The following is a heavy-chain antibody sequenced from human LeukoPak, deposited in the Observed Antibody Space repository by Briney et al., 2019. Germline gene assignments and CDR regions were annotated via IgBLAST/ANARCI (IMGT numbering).Heavy chain of an antibody. CDR2: IKQDGSEI. CDR3: AKDASDYGSGSSTDY. D-gene: IGHD3-10*01. V-gene: IGHV3-7*03. J-gene: IGHJ4*02. CDR1: GFTLSSYW. Sequence: GGSLRLSCAASGFTLSSYWMIWVRQAPGKGLEWVANIKQDGSEISYVDSVKGRFTISRDNAKNSLYLQMNSLRAEDTALYYCAKDASDYGSGSSTDYWGQGTLVTVSS.